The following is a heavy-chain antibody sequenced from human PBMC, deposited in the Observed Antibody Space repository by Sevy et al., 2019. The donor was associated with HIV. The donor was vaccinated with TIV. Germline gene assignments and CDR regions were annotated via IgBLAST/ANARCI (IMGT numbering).Heavy chain of an antibody. CDR2: IYPEDYET. D-gene: IGHD3-22*01. CDR1: GYSFTSHW. J-gene: IGHJ4*02. Sequence: GESLKISCQGSGYSFTSHWIGWVRHMPGKGLEWMGIIYPEDYETRYSPSFQGQVTFSADKSISTAYLQWSSLKASDTAMSYCATSRSGYFDSSGYYIYWGQGTLVTVSS. V-gene: IGHV5-51*01. CDR3: ATSRSGYFDSSGYYIY.